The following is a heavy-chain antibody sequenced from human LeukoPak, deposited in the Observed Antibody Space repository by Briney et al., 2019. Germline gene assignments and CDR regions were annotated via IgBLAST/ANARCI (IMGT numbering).Heavy chain of an antibody. V-gene: IGHV4-34*01. J-gene: IGHJ4*02. CDR3: ATGGGDYYDSSGYYVRSDY. CDR1: GGSISSYY. D-gene: IGHD3-22*01. CDR2: INHSGST. Sequence: SETLSLTCTVSGGSISSYYWSWIRQPPGKGLEWIGEINHSGSTNYNPSLKSRVTISVDTSKNQFSLKLSSVTAADTAVYYCATGGGDYYDSSGYYVRSDYWGQGTLVTVSS.